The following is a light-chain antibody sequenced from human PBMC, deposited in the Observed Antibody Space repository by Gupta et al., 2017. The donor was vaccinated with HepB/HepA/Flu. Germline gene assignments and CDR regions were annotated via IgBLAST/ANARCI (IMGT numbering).Light chain of an antibody. Sequence: QLTQSPSSLSASVGDRVTIACQASQDISSYLNWYQQKPGEAPKVLIYDASNLETGVPSRFSGSGSGTHFTFTISSLQPEDIATYYCQHFDNLPSFTFGPGTKVHIK. CDR3: QHFDNLPSFT. V-gene: IGKV1-33*01. CDR2: DAS. J-gene: IGKJ3*01. CDR1: QDISSY.